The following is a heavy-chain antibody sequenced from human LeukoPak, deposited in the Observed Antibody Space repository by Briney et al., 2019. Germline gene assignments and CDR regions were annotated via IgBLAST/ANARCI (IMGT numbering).Heavy chain of an antibody. CDR2: IYHSGST. D-gene: IGHD1-14*01. Sequence: SETLSLTCTVSGYSISSGYYWGWIRQPPGKGLEWIGSIYHSGSTYYNPSLKSRVTISVDTSKNQFSLKLSSVTAADTAVYYCARNQQAGTFRVAFDIWGQGTMVTVSS. CDR3: ARNQQAGTFRVAFDI. J-gene: IGHJ3*02. V-gene: IGHV4-38-2*02. CDR1: GYSISSGYY.